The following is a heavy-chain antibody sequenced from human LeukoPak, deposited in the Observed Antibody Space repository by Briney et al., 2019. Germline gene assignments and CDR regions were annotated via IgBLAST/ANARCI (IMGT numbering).Heavy chain of an antibody. D-gene: IGHD1-26*01. CDR3: AKDKRTLVVGYFDY. Sequence: GGSLRLSCAASGFTFDDYAMHWVRQAPGKGLEWVSGISWNSGSIGYADSVKGRFTISRDNAKNSLYLQMNSLRAEDTALYYCAKDKRTLVVGYFDYWGQGTLVTVSS. J-gene: IGHJ4*02. CDR1: GFTFDDYA. V-gene: IGHV3-9*01. CDR2: ISWNSGSI.